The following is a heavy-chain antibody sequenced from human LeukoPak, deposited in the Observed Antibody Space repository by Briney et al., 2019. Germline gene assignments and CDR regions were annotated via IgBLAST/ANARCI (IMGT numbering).Heavy chain of an antibody. V-gene: IGHV1-18*01. D-gene: IGHD2-2*01. CDR2: ISAYNGNT. CDR3: ARDGERVPVVYYYGMDV. CDR1: GYTFTSYG. Sequence: ASVKVSCKASGYTFTSYGISWVRQAPGQGLEWMGWISAYNGNTNYAQKLQGRVTMTTDTSTSTAYMELRSLRSDDTAVYYCARDGERVPVVYYYGMDVWGQGTTVTVSS. J-gene: IGHJ6*02.